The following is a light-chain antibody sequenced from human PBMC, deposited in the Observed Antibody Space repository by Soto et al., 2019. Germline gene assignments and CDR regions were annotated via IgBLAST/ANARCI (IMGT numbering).Light chain of an antibody. CDR2: AAS. Sequence: DIQMTQSPSSLSASVGDRVTITCRASQGISNYLAWYQQKPGKVPKLLIYAASTFQSGVPSRFSGSGSGTELTLTISSLQPEDVATYYCQKYNRAPRTFGQGTKVEIK. J-gene: IGKJ1*01. V-gene: IGKV1-27*01. CDR1: QGISNY. CDR3: QKYNRAPRT.